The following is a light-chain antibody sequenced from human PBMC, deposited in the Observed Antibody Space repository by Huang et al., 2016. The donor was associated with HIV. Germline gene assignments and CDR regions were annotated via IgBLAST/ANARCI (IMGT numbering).Light chain of an antibody. Sequence: AVQMTQSPSSLSASVGDRITITCRASQGVRGALGWYQQKPGKAPKLLLFGTSTLQSGVPSRFSGSGSGTHYTLSINSLQPEDFATYYCLQAATYPWTFGQGTKVEIK. CDR1: QGVRGA. J-gene: IGKJ1*01. CDR3: LQAATYPWT. CDR2: GTS. V-gene: IGKV1-6*01.